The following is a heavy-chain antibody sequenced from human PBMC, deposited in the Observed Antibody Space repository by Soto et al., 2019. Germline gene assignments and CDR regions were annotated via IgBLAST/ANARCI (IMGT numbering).Heavy chain of an antibody. CDR2: IYYTGST. V-gene: IGHV4-31*03. J-gene: IGHJ4*02. CDR3: ARIEMASIK. Sequence: PSETLSLTCSVSGASIRSGGYYWSWLRQSPGKGREWIGHIYYTGSTFYSPSLKSRLTISLDTSKNQFSLDLRSVTAADTAMYYCARIEMASIKWGRGTLVTVSS. CDR1: GASIRSGGYY.